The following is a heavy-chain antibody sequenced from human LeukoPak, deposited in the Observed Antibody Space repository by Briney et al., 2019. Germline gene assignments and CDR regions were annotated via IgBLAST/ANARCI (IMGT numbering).Heavy chain of an antibody. J-gene: IGHJ3*02. CDR3: TRGNRLYTSSWYSLAFDI. CDR2: VNPISGYT. Sequence: ASVKVSCKASGYAFTSYDINWVRQATGQGLEWMGWVNPISGYTGYAQKFQGRVTLTGNTSISTACMELSSLKSEDAAVYYCTRGNRLYTSSWYSLAFDIWGQGTMVTVSS. CDR1: GYAFTSYD. V-gene: IGHV1-8*01. D-gene: IGHD6-13*01.